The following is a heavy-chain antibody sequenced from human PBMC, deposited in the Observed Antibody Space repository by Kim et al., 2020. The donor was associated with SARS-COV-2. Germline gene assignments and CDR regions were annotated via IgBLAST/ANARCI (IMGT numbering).Heavy chain of an antibody. CDR2: IYYSGST. CDR1: GGSISSSSYY. Sequence: SETLSLTCTVSGGSISSSSYYWGWIRQPPGKGLEWIGSIYYSGSTYYNPSLKSRVTISVDTSKNQFSLKLSSVTAADTAVYYCARRYLGIFLVGATPKGLVDYWGQGTLVTVSS. CDR3: ARRYLGIFLVGATPKGLVDY. J-gene: IGHJ4*02. V-gene: IGHV4-39*07. D-gene: IGHD1-26*01.